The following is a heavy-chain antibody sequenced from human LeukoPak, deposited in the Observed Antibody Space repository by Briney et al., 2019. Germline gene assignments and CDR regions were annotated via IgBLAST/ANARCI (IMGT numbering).Heavy chain of an antibody. Sequence: ASVKVSCKASRGTFSSYAISWVRQAPGQGLEWMGGIIPIFGTAKYAQKCQGRVTITADESTSTAYMELSSLRSEDTAVYYCAREGASDDAFDIWGQGTMVTV. D-gene: IGHD1-26*01. J-gene: IGHJ3*02. CDR3: AREGASDDAFDI. CDR2: IIPIFGTA. V-gene: IGHV1-69*13. CDR1: RGTFSSYA.